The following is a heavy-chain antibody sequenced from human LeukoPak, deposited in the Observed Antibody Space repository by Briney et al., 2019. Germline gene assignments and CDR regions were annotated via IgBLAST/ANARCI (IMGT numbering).Heavy chain of an antibody. J-gene: IGHJ6*03. D-gene: IGHD1-26*01. CDR3: ARVRGSSGSYEYYHYMDV. CDR1: GGSISSYY. CDR2: IYYSGST. V-gene: IGHV4-59*12. Sequence: SETLSLTCTVSGGSISSYYWSWIRQPPRKGLEWIGYIYYSGSTNYNPSLKSRVTMSVDTSKKQFSLKLSSVTAADTAVYYCARVRGSSGSYEYYHYMDVWGKGTTVTISS.